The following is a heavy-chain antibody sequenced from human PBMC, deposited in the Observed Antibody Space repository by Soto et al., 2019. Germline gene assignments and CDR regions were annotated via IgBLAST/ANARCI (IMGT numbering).Heavy chain of an antibody. Sequence: ASVEVSCKASGYTFTSYYMHWVRQAPGQGLEWMGIINPSGGSTSYAQKFQGRVTMTRDTSTSTVYMELSSLRSEDTAVYYCAREQLVRTYYYYYGMDVWGQGTTVTVSS. V-gene: IGHV1-46*01. J-gene: IGHJ6*02. CDR2: INPSGGST. CDR3: AREQLVRTYYYYYGMDV. D-gene: IGHD6-6*01. CDR1: GYTFTSYY.